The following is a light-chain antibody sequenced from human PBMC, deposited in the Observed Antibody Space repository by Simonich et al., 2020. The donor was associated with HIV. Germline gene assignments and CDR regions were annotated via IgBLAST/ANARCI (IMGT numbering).Light chain of an antibody. Sequence: DIQMTQSPSSLSASVGDRVTISCRASKRNSSDLNWYQQKPGKAPKLLIYAASSLQSGVPSRFSGSGSGTDFTLTISSLQPEDFATYYCQQSYSTPLTFGGGTKVEIK. V-gene: IGKV1-39*01. CDR2: AAS. J-gene: IGKJ4*01. CDR1: KRNSSD. CDR3: QQSYSTPLT.